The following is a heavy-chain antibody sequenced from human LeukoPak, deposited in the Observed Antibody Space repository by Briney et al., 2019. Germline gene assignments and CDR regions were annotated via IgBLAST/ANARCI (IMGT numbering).Heavy chain of an antibody. V-gene: IGHV3-21*01. D-gene: IGHD3-10*01. CDR1: GFTFSSYS. CDR2: ISSSSSYI. CDR3: ARQYYGSGENWFDP. J-gene: IGHJ5*02. Sequence: GGSLRLSCAASGFTFSSYSMDWVRQAPGKGLEWVSSISSSSSYIYYADSVKGRFTISRDNAKNSLYLQMNSLRAEDTAVYYCARQYYGSGENWFDPWGQGTLVTVSS.